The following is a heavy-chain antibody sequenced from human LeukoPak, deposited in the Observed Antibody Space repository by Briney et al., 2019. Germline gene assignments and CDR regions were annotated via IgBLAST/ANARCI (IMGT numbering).Heavy chain of an antibody. V-gene: IGHV1-69*05. D-gene: IGHD3-16*01. Sequence: SVKVSCKASGGTFSSYAISWVRQAPGQGLEWMGGIVPIFGTANYAQKFQGRVTITTDESTSTAYMELSSLRSEDTAVYYCARRVRGITTANYYYYYMDVWGKGTTVTVSS. J-gene: IGHJ6*03. CDR2: IVPIFGTA. CDR1: GGTFSSYA. CDR3: ARRVRGITTANYYYYYMDV.